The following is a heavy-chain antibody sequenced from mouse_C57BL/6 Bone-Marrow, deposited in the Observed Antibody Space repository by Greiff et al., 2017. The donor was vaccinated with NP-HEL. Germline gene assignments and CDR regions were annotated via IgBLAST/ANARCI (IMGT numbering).Heavy chain of an antibody. CDR2: IDTEDGDT. Sequence: EVQLQQSGAELVRPGASVKLSCTASGFNIKDYYMHWVKQRPEQGLEWIGRIDTEDGDTEYAPKFQGKATMTADTSSNTAYLQLSSLTSEDTAVYYCTTVGGLRRGDFDYWGQGTTLTVSS. J-gene: IGHJ2*01. V-gene: IGHV14-1*01. CDR1: GFNIKDYY. CDR3: TTVGGLRRGDFDY. D-gene: IGHD2-4*01.